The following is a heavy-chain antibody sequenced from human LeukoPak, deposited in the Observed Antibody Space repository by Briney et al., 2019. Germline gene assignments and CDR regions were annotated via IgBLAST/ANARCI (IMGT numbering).Heavy chain of an antibody. V-gene: IGHV3-7*01. J-gene: IGHJ4*02. D-gene: IGHD3-3*01. CDR2: IKQDGSEK. Sequence: GGSLRLSCAASGFTFSSYWMNWVRQAPGKGLEWVANIKQDGSEKYYVDSVKGRFTISRDNANNSLYLQMNSLRAEDTAVYYCARDPSFGVVIFDYWGQGTLVTVSS. CDR1: GFTFSSYW. CDR3: ARDPSFGVVIFDY.